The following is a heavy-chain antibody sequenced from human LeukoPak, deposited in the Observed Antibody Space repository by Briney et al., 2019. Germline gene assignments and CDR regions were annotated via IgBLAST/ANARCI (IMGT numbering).Heavy chain of an antibody. CDR2: IYPGDSDT. Sequence: GESLKISCKGSGYSFTTYWIGWVRQMPGKGLEWMGIIYPGDSDTRYSPSFQGQVTISADKSISTAYLQWSSLKASDTAMCYCARHPIVGATTSWFDPWGQGTLVTVSS. J-gene: IGHJ5*02. V-gene: IGHV5-51*01. CDR3: ARHPIVGATTSWFDP. D-gene: IGHD1-26*01. CDR1: GYSFTTYW.